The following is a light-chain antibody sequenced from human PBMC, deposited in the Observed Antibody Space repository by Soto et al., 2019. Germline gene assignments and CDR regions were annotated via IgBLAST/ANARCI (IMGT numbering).Light chain of an antibody. J-gene: IGLJ3*02. CDR3: SSYTSSTTLGV. Sequence: QSVLTQPASVSGSPGQSITICCTGTNSDVGGYDYVSWYQQHPGKAPKLMIYEVSHRPSGVSNRFSGSRSGNTASLTISGLQAEDEADYYCSSYTSSTTLGVFGGGTKVTVL. CDR1: NSDVGGYDY. V-gene: IGLV2-14*01. CDR2: EVS.